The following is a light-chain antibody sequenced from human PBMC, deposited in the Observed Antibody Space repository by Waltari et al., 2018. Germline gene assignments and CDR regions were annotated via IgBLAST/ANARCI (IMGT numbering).Light chain of an antibody. CDR1: AVPRKH. Sequence: SHELTQPPSVSVSPAQTARITCQGDAVPRKHAYWYQQKSGQAPVLVIYEDIKRPSGIPERVSGSSSGTMATLTISGAQADDEADYFCYSTDSSGNDRVFGGGTKLTVL. V-gene: IGLV3-10*01. CDR3: YSTDSSGNDRV. J-gene: IGLJ3*02. CDR2: EDI.